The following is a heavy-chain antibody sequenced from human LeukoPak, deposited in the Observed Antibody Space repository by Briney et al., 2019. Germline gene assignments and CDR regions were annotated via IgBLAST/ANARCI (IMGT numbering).Heavy chain of an antibody. V-gene: IGHV3-23*01. Sequence: GGSLRLSCAASGFTFSSSAMSWVRQVPGKGLEWVSGISASGGSTYYADSVRGRFTISRDNSKDTLYLQMNSLRAEDTAVYYCAKEPRGYYYGSGSYLYYFDYWGQGTLVTVSS. CDR1: GFTFSSSA. CDR2: ISASGGST. D-gene: IGHD3-10*01. J-gene: IGHJ4*02. CDR3: AKEPRGYYYGSGSYLYYFDY.